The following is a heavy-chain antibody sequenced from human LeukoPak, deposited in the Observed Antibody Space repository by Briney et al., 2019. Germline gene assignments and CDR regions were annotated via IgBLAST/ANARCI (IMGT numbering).Heavy chain of an antibody. CDR3: AKGKDYYLDC. CDR2: INWNGGST. V-gene: IGHV3-20*04. J-gene: IGHJ4*02. CDR1: GFTFDDYG. Sequence: GGSLRLSCAASGFTFDDYGMSWVRQAPGKGLEWVSGINWNGGSTGYADSVKGRITISRDNSKNTLYVQMNSLRAEDTAVYYCAKGKDYYLDCWGQGTLVTVSS. D-gene: IGHD3-10*01.